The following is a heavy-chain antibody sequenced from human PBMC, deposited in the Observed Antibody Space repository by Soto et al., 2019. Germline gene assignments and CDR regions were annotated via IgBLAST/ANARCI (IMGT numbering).Heavy chain of an antibody. D-gene: IGHD2-2*01. V-gene: IGHV2-5*01. J-gene: IGHJ4*02. Sequence: SGPTLVNPTQTLTLTFTVSGVSLTTILMTLGWIRQPPGKAPEWLALAYQYSPSLQSRLTFTKDTSKNQVVLTMTNVDPGDTATYYCTLRHDSSMGPIYWGQGIQVTVSS. CDR1: GVSLTTILMT. CDR3: TLRHDSSMGPIY. CDR2: AY.